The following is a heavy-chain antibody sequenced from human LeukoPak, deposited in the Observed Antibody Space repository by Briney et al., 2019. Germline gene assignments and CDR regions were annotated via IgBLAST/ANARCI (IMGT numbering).Heavy chain of an antibody. CDR1: GFTFSSYA. CDR2: ISGSGGST. Sequence: GGSLRLSCAASGFTFSSYAMSWVRQAPGKGLEWVSAISGSGGSTYYADSGKGRFTISRDNSKNTLYLQMNSLRAEDTAVYYCARSYGSGTPGKYGMDVWGKGTTVTVSS. D-gene: IGHD3-10*01. V-gene: IGHV3-23*01. J-gene: IGHJ6*04. CDR3: ARSYGSGTPGKYGMDV.